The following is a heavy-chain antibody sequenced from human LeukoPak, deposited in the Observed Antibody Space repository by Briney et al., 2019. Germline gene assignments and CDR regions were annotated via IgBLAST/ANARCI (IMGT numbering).Heavy chain of an antibody. CDR3: ARSRDFDWLLED. CDR2: IIPIFGTA. V-gene: IGHV1-69*13. D-gene: IGHD3-9*01. J-gene: IGHJ4*02. Sequence: SVKVSCKASGGTFSSYAISWVRQAPGQGLEWMGGIIPIFGTANYAQKFQGRVTITADESTSTAYMELSSLRSKDTAVYYCARSRDFDWLLEDWGQGTLVTVSS. CDR1: GGTFSSYA.